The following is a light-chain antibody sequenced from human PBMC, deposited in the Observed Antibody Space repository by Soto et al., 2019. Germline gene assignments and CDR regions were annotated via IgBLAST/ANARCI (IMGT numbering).Light chain of an antibody. CDR3: CSSVTTTEI. Sequence: QSVLAQPHSVSGSPGQLPTISCTGTSSDVDDYRYVSWYQQYPGKAPKLVIYDGTKRPSGVPDRFSGSNSGNTASLTISRLQDEDEAYYYWCSSVTTTEIFGTGTKVTVL. CDR2: DGT. CDR1: SSDVDDYRY. J-gene: IGLJ1*01. V-gene: IGLV2-11*01.